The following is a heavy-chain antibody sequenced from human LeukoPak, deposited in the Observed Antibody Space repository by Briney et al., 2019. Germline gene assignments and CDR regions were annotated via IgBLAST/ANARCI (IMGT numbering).Heavy chain of an antibody. CDR2: NSGSGGST. V-gene: IGHV3-23*01. J-gene: IGHJ5*01. Sequence: GGPLTLFRAHSGLLYSSRALPWVPHAPGQPLQKVSTNSGSGGSTYYADSVKGRFTISRDNSKNTLYLQMNSLRADDTAVYDFAKDRRGVLVVDSWGQGTLVTVSS. CDR1: GLLYSSRA. D-gene: IGHD6-13*01. CDR3: AKDRRGVLVVDS.